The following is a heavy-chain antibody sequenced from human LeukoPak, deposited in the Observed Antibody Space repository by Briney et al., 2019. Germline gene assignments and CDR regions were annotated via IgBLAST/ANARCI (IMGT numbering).Heavy chain of an antibody. D-gene: IGHD3-3*01. CDR1: GYTFTSYD. Sequence: ASVKVSCKASGYTFTSYDINWVRQATGQGLEWMGWMNPNSGNTGYAQKLQGRVTMTRNTSISTAYMELSSLRSEDTAVYYCARGYDFWSGYHQDGMDVWGQGTTVTVSS. V-gene: IGHV1-8*01. CDR2: MNPNSGNT. J-gene: IGHJ6*02. CDR3: ARGYDFWSGYHQDGMDV.